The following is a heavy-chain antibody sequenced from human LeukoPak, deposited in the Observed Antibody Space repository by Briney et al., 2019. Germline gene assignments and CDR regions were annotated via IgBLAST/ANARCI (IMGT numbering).Heavy chain of an antibody. Sequence: GGSLRLSCAASGFTFSSYSMNWVRQAPGKRLEWVSSISSSSSYIYYADSVKGRFTISRDNAKNSLYLQMNSLRAEDTAVYYCARDLGTGDYYYYGMDVWGQGTTVTVSS. V-gene: IGHV3-21*01. CDR2: ISSSSSYI. D-gene: IGHD1-1*01. J-gene: IGHJ6*02. CDR1: GFTFSSYS. CDR3: ARDLGTGDYYYYGMDV.